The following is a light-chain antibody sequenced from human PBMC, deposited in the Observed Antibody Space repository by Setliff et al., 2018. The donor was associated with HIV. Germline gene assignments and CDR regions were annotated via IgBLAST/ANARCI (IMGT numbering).Light chain of an antibody. V-gene: IGLV2-14*03. CDR1: SSDVGGYNY. CDR2: EVT. Sequence: SALTQPASVSGSPGQAITISCIGSSSDVGGYNYVSWNQQHPGKAPKVIIYEVTNRPSGVSNRFSGSKSGNMASLTISGLQAEDEADYYCSSYTTNNTQVFRTGTKVTVL. CDR3: SSYTTNNTQV. J-gene: IGLJ1*01.